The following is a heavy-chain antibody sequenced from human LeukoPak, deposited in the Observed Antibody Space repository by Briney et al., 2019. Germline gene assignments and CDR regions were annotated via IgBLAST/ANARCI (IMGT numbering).Heavy chain of an antibody. V-gene: IGHV4-61*01. Sequence: SETLSLTCTVSGGSVSSGSYCWSWIRQPPGKGLEWIGYIYYSGSTNYNPSLKSRVTISVDTSKNQFSLKLSSVTAADTAVYYCARVGTADAFDIWGQGTMVTVSS. CDR2: IYYSGST. CDR1: GGSVSSGSYC. CDR3: ARVGTADAFDI. J-gene: IGHJ3*02. D-gene: IGHD1-1*01.